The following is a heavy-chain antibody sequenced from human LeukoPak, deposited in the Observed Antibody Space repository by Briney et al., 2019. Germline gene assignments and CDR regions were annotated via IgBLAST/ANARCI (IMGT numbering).Heavy chain of an antibody. CDR3: ARKENVYYYFDY. V-gene: IGHV4-39*07. CDR2: IYHSGTT. J-gene: IGHJ4*02. Sequence: SETLSLTCTVSGGSFGSSNYYWGWIRQPPGKGLEWIGYIYHSGTTYYNPSLQSRVTMSVDTSKNQFSLKLSSVTAVDTAVYYCARKENVYYYFDYWGQGTLVTVSS. D-gene: IGHD3-10*01. CDR1: GGSFGSSNYY.